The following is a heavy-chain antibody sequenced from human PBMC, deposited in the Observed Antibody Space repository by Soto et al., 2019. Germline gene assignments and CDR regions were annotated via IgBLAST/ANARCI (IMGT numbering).Heavy chain of an antibody. Sequence: GGSLRLSCGASAFSFSHYAMHWVRQAPGKGLECVAVISYDGNIKRYADSVKGRFTISRDNSENTLYLQMNSLSPEDTAVYYCARSVYCSGGRCYSPYYYYYGMDVWGQGTTVTVS. CDR3: ARSVYCSGGRCYSPYYYYYGMDV. V-gene: IGHV3-30-3*01. CDR2: ISYDGNIK. D-gene: IGHD2-15*01. J-gene: IGHJ6*02. CDR1: AFSFSHYA.